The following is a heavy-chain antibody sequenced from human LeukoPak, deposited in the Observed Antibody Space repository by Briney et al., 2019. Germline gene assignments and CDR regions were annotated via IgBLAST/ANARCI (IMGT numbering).Heavy chain of an antibody. CDR1: GGSISSYY. D-gene: IGHD4-17*01. Sequence: SETLSLTCTVSGGSISSYYWSWIRQPAGKGLEWIGRIYTSGSTNYNPSLKSRVTMSVDTSKNQFSLKLSSVTAADTAVYYCARGSDYGDYEGAFDYWGQGTLVTVSS. J-gene: IGHJ4*02. CDR3: ARGSDYGDYEGAFDY. CDR2: IYTSGST. V-gene: IGHV4-4*07.